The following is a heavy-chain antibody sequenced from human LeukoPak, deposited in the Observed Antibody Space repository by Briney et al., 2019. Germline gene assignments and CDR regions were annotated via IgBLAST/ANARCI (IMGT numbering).Heavy chain of an antibody. V-gene: IGHV3-74*01. D-gene: IGHD2-21*01. CDR3: ARAGFYSVRNALDI. CDR2: INSNGSST. CDR1: GLTFSNYW. J-gene: IGHJ3*02. Sequence: GGSLRLSCAASGLTFSNYWMQWVRQAPGKGLVWVSRINSNGSSTNYADSVKGRFTISRDNVQTTLYVKMNSLRAEDTAVYYCARAGFYSVRNALDIWGQGTMVTVSS.